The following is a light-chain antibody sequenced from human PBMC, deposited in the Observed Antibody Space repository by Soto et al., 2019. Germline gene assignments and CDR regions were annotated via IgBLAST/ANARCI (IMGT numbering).Light chain of an antibody. CDR3: QQYKNWPPLT. V-gene: IGKV3-15*01. J-gene: IGKJ4*01. Sequence: EIVMTQSPATLSVSPGETATLSCRASQSVTYNLAWYQQKPCQGPRLLIYGAFTRATGIPARFSGSGSGTEFTLTISSPQSEDFAVYYCQQYKNWPPLTFGGGTKVEIK. CDR2: GAF. CDR1: QSVTYN.